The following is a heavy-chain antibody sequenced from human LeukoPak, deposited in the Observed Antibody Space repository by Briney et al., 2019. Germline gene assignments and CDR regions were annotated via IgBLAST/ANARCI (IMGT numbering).Heavy chain of an antibody. CDR1: GGSFSGYY. D-gene: IGHD6-19*01. V-gene: IGHV4-34*01. CDR2: INHSGST. CDR3: ARELTNRITVAGRYYFDL. Sequence: SETLSLTCAVYGGSFSGYYWSWIRQPPGKGLEWIGEINHSGSTNYNPSLKSRVTIPVDTSKNQFSLKLSSVTAADTAVYYCARELTNRITVAGRYYFDLWGRGTLVTVSS. J-gene: IGHJ2*01.